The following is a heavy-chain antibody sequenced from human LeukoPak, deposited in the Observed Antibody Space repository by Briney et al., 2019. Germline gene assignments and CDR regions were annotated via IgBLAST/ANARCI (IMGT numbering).Heavy chain of an antibody. CDR1: GFTFSNFA. Sequence: GGSLRLSCAASGFTFSNFAVVWVRQAPGKGLEWVCAISGSGTRIYYADSVRGRFTISRENAKNSLYLQMNILKAGGTAVYYCARGGPGYYLDYWGQGTLVTVSP. V-gene: IGHV3-23*01. CDR2: ISGSGTRI. J-gene: IGHJ4*02. CDR3: ARGGPGYYLDY.